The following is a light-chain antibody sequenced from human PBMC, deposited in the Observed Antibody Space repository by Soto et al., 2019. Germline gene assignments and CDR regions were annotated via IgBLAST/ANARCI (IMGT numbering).Light chain of an antibody. V-gene: IGKV3-15*01. Sequence: EIVMMQSPATLSASPGERATLSCRASQSVSSNLAWYQQKPGQTPMLLIYGASTRAIGIPARFSGSGSGPAFTLTVSSVWSADFAVYYCQQYNKWPRWTFGQGTKVVIK. CDR3: QQYNKWPRWT. CDR1: QSVSSN. J-gene: IGKJ1*01. CDR2: GAS.